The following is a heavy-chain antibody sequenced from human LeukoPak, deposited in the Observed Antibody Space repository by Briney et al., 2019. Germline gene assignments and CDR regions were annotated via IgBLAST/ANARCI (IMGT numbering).Heavy chain of an antibody. CDR3: ARQGLIVMAGEGDFDY. V-gene: IGHV4-39*01. J-gene: IGHJ4*02. CDR2: IYYSGNT. D-gene: IGHD5-24*01. Sequence: PSDTLSLTCNVSGGSISSSDYYWAWIRQPPGRSLEWIGSIYYSGNTHYNPSLRSRVTISVDTSKNQFSLKLSSVTAADTAVYYCARQGLIVMAGEGDFDYWGQGTLVTVSS. CDR1: GGSISSSDYY.